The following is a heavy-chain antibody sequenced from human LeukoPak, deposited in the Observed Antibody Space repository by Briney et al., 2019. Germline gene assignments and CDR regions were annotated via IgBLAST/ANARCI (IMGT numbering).Heavy chain of an antibody. CDR2: ISGYNGNT. D-gene: IGHD5-18*01. V-gene: IGHV1-18*04. Sequence: ASVKVSCKASGYTFTGYYMHWVRQAPGQGLEWMGWISGYNGNTKYAQKVQGRVTMTTDTSTSTAHMELRSLRSDDTAVYYCARGYSYGSDYYYGMDVWGQGTTVTVSS. CDR3: ARGYSYGSDYYYGMDV. CDR1: GYTFTGYY. J-gene: IGHJ6*02.